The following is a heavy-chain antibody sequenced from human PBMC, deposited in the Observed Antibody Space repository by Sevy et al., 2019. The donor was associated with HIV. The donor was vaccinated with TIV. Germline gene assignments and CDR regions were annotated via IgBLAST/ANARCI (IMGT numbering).Heavy chain of an antibody. CDR2: FAFGDGKM. V-gene: IGHV3-23*01. Sequence: GGSLRLSCMTSGFTFTRYTMTWVRQAPGKGLEWVSNFAFGDGKMYYADSVKGRFTFSRDISKNTVYLQMNSLRADDTAVYYCAREGCTKPHDYWGQGTLVTVSS. D-gene: IGHD2-8*01. CDR1: GFTFTRYT. J-gene: IGHJ4*02. CDR3: AREGCTKPHDY.